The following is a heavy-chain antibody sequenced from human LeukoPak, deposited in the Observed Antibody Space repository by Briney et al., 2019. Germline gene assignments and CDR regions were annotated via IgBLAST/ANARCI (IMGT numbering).Heavy chain of an antibody. CDR3: ARADCGGDCYYNWFDP. Sequence: GASVRVSCKASGYTFTNYGINWVRQAPGQGLEWMGWISGFNGNTNYAQKVQGRVTMTTDTSTSTAYMELRSLRSEDTAVYYCARADCGGDCYYNWFDPWGQGTLVTVSS. V-gene: IGHV1-18*01. J-gene: IGHJ5*02. CDR1: GYTFTNYG. D-gene: IGHD2-21*01. CDR2: ISGFNGNT.